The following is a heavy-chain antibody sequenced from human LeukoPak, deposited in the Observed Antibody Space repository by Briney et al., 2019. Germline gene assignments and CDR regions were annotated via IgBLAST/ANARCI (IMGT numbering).Heavy chain of an antibody. CDR2: ISYDGSNK. D-gene: IGHD2-21*02. CDR3: ARNPGRTLVVVTAVDY. J-gene: IGHJ4*02. CDR1: GFTFSSHA. V-gene: IGHV3-30-3*01. Sequence: QPGGSLRLSCAASGFTFSSHAMHWVRQAPGKGLEWVGVISYDGSNKYYGDSAKGRSTITRDNSKNTLYVQMNSLRVEDTAVYYCARNPGRTLVVVTAVDYWGQGTLVTVSS.